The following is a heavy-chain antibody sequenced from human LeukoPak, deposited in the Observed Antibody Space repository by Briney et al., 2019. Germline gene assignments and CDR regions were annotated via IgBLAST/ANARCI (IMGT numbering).Heavy chain of an antibody. V-gene: IGHV4-39*01. CDR1: GGSISSSSYY. J-gene: IGHJ4*02. CDR2: IYYSGST. CDR3: ARVAVAGTWFDY. Sequence: PSETLSLTCTVSGGSISSSSYYWGWIRQPPGKGLEWIGSIYYSGSTYYNPSLKSRVTISVDTSKNQFSLKLSSVTAADTAVYYCARVAVAGTWFDYWGQGTLVTASS. D-gene: IGHD6-19*01.